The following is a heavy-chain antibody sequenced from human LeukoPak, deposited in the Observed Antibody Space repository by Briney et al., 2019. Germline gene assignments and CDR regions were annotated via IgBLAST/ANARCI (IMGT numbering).Heavy chain of an antibody. J-gene: IGHJ4*02. CDR1: GFTFNNYG. V-gene: IGHV3-30*02. CDR3: AKEAIWGANRPYYFDY. CDR2: TRYDGSNK. D-gene: IGHD3-16*01. Sequence: GGSLRLSCAASGFTFNNYGMHWVRQAPGKGLEWVSFTRYDGSNKYSADSVKGRFTISRDNSKNTLYLQMNSLRAEDTAVYYCAKEAIWGANRPYYFDYWGQGTLVTVSS.